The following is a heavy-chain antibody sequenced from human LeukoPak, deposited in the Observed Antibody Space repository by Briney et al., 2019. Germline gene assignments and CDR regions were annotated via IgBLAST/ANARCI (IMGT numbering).Heavy chain of an antibody. J-gene: IGHJ6*02. CDR3: ARDGYSSSFYYYYYGMDV. CDR2: IKQDGSEK. V-gene: IGHV3-7*01. D-gene: IGHD6-6*01. Sequence: GGSLRLSCAVSGFTLNSYWMSWVRQAPGKGLEWVANIKQDGSEKYYVDSVKGRFTISRDNAKNSLYLQMNSLRAEDTAVYYCARDGYSSSFYYYYYGMDVWGQGTTVTVSS. CDR1: GFTLNSYW.